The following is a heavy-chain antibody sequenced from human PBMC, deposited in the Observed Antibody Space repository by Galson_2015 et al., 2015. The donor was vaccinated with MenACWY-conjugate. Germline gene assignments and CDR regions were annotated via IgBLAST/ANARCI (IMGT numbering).Heavy chain of an antibody. D-gene: IGHD3-10*01. V-gene: IGHV3-23*01. CDR2: IGGSDDNT. CDR3: VKGWFAMDV. Sequence: SLRLSCAASGFTLSSSAMNWVRQAPRKGLEWVSTIGGSDDNTYYPDSVRGRFTISRDTSKSTLDLQMNSLRAEDTAVYYCVKGWFAMDVWGQGTTVTVSS. J-gene: IGHJ6*02. CDR1: GFTLSSSA.